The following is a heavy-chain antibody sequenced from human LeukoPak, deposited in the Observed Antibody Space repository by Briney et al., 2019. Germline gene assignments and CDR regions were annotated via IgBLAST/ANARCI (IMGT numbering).Heavy chain of an antibody. CDR3: ARGLASGGSCYEK. CDR1: GGSISSYY. Sequence: PSETLSLTCTVSGGSISSYYWSWTRQPPGKGLEWIGYIYYSGSTKYNPSLKSRVIILVDTSKNQFSLKLSSVTAADTAVYYCARGLASGGSCYEKWGQGTLVSVSS. CDR2: IYYSGST. V-gene: IGHV4-59*01. D-gene: IGHD2-15*01. J-gene: IGHJ4*02.